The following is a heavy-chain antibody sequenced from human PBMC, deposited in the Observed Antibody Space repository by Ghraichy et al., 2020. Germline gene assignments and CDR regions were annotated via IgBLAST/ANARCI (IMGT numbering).Heavy chain of an antibody. D-gene: IGHD6-19*01. Sequence: GESLNISCAASGFTFSSYEMNWVRQAPGKGLEWVSYISSSGSTIYYADSVKGRFTISRDNAKNSLYLQMNSLRAEDTAVYYCARAGYSSGWHDYYFDYWGQGTLVTVSS. CDR3: ARAGYSSGWHDYYFDY. CDR2: ISSSGSTI. CDR1: GFTFSSYE. J-gene: IGHJ4*02. V-gene: IGHV3-48*03.